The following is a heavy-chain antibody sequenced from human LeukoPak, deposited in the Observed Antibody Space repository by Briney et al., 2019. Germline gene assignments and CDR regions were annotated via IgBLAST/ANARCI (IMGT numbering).Heavy chain of an antibody. D-gene: IGHD3-22*01. CDR2: IIPILGIA. Sequence: GASVKVSCKASGGTFSSYTISWVRQAPGQGLEWMGRIIPILGIANYAQKFQGRVTITADKSTSTAYMELSSLRSEDTAVYYCARDGAEVVITTYYFDYWGQGTLVTVSS. V-gene: IGHV1-69*04. CDR3: ARDGAEVVITTYYFDY. J-gene: IGHJ4*02. CDR1: GGTFSSYT.